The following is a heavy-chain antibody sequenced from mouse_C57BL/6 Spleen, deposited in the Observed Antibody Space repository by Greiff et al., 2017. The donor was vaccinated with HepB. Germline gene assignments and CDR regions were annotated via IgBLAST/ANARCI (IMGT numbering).Heavy chain of an antibody. Sequence: EVKLQQSGPELVKPGASVKISCKASGYTFTDYYMNWVKQSHGKSLEWIGDINPNNGGTSYNQKFKGKATLPVAKSSSLASMELRSLTSEDSAVYYSVRNGVWGNGYFDVWGTGTTVTVSS. CDR3: VRNGVWGNGYFDV. CDR2: INPNNGGT. V-gene: IGHV1-26*01. D-gene: IGHD2-1*01. J-gene: IGHJ1*03. CDR1: GYTFTDYY.